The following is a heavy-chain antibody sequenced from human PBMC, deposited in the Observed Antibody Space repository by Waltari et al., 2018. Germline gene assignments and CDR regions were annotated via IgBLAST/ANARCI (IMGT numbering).Heavy chain of an antibody. Sequence: QVQLEQSGAEMKKPGSSVTVSCKASGGTFNTNSFSWVRPAPGQGLEWMGGLNPLFGTSTYAQTLQGRVRMTADESMSKVYMELSSRRSEDTAVYYCVKGSREYHFYMDVWGQGSAVAVSS. D-gene: IGHD2-15*01. CDR1: GGTFNTNS. CDR2: LNPLFGTS. V-gene: IGHV1-69*01. CDR3: VKGSREYHFYMDV. J-gene: IGHJ6*02.